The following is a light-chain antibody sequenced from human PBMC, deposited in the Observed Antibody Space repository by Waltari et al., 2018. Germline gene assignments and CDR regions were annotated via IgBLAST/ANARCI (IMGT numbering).Light chain of an antibody. CDR2: QDS. Sequence: SYELTQPPSVSVSPGQTASITCSGDKLGDKYACWYQQKPGQSPVLVIYQDSKRPSGIPERVSGSKSGNTATLTISGTQAMDEADYYCQAWDSSTASYVFGTGTKVTVL. CDR3: QAWDSSTASYV. V-gene: IGLV3-1*01. J-gene: IGLJ1*01. CDR1: KLGDKY.